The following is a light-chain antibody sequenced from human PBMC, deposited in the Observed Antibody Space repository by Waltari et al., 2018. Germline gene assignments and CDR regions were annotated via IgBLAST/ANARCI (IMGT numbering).Light chain of an antibody. J-gene: IGLJ3*02. CDR1: NIGSKS. CDR2: DDS. V-gene: IGLV3-21*04. CDR3: HVWDSSSDHPWV. Sequence: SYVLTQPPSVSVAPGKTARITCGGNNIGSKSVHWYQQKPGQAPVLVIYDDSDRPSGIPERVSGSNSGNTATLTISRVEAGDEADYYCHVWDSSSDHPWVFGVGTKLTVL.